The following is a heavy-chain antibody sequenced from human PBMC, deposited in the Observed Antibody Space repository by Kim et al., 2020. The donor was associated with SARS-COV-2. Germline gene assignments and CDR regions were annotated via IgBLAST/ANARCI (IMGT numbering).Heavy chain of an antibody. CDR2: IYYSGST. CDR3: ARGGGAPYYYYYGMDV. Sequence: SETLSLTCTVSGGSLSSYYWRWIRQPPGKGLEWIGYIYYSGSTNYNPSLKSRVTISVDTSKNQFSLKLSSVTAADTAVYYCARGGGAPYYYYYGMDVWGQGSTVTVSS. D-gene: IGHD1-26*01. CDR1: GGSLSSYY. J-gene: IGHJ6*02. V-gene: IGHV4-59*01.